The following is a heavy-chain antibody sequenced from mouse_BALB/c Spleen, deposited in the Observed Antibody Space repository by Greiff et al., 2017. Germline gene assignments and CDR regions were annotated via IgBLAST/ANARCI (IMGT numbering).Heavy chain of an antibody. CDR1: GYSITSDYA. D-gene: IGHD1-1*01. Sequence: VQLKESGPGLVKPSQSLSLTCTVTGYSITSDYAWNWIRQFPGNKLEWMGYISYSGSTSYNPSLKSRISITRDTSKNQFFLQLNSVTTEDTATYYGARYYDYGSSWYFDVWGAGTTVTVSS. CDR3: ARYYDYGSSWYFDV. V-gene: IGHV3-2*02. CDR2: ISYSGST. J-gene: IGHJ1*01.